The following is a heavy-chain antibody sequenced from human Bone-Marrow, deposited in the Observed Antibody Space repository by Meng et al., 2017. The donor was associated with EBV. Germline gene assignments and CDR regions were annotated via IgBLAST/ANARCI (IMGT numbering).Heavy chain of an antibody. CDR1: GGSISSSSYY. Sequence: LQRHECGPGLLKPSETLSLTCTVSGGSISSSSYYWGWSRQPPGKGLEWIGSIYYSGSTYYNPSLKSRVTISVDTSKNQFSLKLSSVTAADTAVYYCAREYDSSGYSDYWGQGTLVTVSS. CDR2: IYYSGST. CDR3: AREYDSSGYSDY. V-gene: IGHV4-39*07. J-gene: IGHJ4*02. D-gene: IGHD3-22*01.